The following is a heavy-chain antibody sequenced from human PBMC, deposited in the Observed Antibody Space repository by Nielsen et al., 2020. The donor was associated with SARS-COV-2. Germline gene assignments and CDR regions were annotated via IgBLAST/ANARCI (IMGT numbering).Heavy chain of an antibody. CDR3: ARVLNYYGSGSYYDY. CDR1: GGSFSGYY. J-gene: IGHJ4*02. D-gene: IGHD3-10*01. V-gene: IGHV4-34*01. Sequence: SETLSLTCAVYGGSFSGYYWSWIRQPPGKGLEWIGEINHSGSTNYNPSLKSRVTISVDTSKNQFSVKLSSVTAADTAVYYCARVLNYYGSGSYYDYWGQGTLVTVSS. CDR2: INHSGST.